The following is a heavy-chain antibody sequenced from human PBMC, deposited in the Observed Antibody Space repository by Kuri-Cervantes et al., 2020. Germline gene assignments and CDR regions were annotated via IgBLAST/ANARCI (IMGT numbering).Heavy chain of an antibody. CDR2: INHSGSS. Sequence: GSLRLSCAVYGGSFSGRYWSWIRQPPGKGLEWIGEINHSGSSNYNPSLKSRVTISVDTSKNQFSLKQSSVTAADTAVYYCARGQGAILALLDIWGQGTTVTVSS. D-gene: IGHD3-3*01. CDR3: ARGQGAILALLDI. V-gene: IGHV4-34*01. CDR1: GGSFSGRY. J-gene: IGHJ6*02.